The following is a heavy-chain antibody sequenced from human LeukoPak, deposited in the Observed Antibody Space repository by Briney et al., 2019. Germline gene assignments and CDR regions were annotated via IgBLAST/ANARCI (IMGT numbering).Heavy chain of an antibody. V-gene: IGHV3-30*02. D-gene: IGHD3-3*01. J-gene: IGHJ4*02. CDR3: AKGARFLEWLLSEIDY. Sequence: GGSLRLSCAASGFTFSKNGMHWVRQAPGKGLEWVAFIRYDGSNKYYADSVKGRFTISRDNSKNTLYLQMNSLRAEDTAVYYCAKGARFLEWLLSEIDYWGQGTLVTVSS. CDR2: IRYDGSNK. CDR1: GFTFSKNG.